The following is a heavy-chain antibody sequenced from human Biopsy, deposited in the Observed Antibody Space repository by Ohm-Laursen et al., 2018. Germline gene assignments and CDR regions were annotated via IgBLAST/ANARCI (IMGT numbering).Heavy chain of an antibody. V-gene: IGHV1-2*06. CDR3: ARMEQPHDY. D-gene: IGHD6-13*01. CDR2: INPNSGDT. J-gene: IGHJ4*02. Sequence: ESSVTASCTASGYPFSNYYLFWVRQAPGQGLEWMGRINPNSGDTVFARSFQGRITMTRDTAISTVYMGLRNLMPDDTAVYFCARMEQPHDYWGQGTLVTVSS. CDR1: GYPFSNYY.